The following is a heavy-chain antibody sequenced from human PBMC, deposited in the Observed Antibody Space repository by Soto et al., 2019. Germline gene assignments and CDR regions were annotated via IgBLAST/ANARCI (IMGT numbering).Heavy chain of an antibody. Sequence: ASVKVSCKASRYTFTSYYMHWVRQAPGQGLEWMGIINAGGGNTSFAQKFQGRVTLTRDTSTRTVYMELSSLRSEDTAVYFCARGHLAVVPVASWFYYMDVWGKGTTVTVSS. CDR2: INAGGGNT. J-gene: IGHJ6*03. V-gene: IGHV1-46*01. D-gene: IGHD2-2*01. CDR3: ARGHLAVVPVASWFYYMDV. CDR1: RYTFTSYY.